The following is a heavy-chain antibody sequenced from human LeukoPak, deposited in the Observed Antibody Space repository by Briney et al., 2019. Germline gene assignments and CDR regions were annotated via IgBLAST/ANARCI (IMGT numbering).Heavy chain of an antibody. D-gene: IGHD6-13*01. Sequence: GGSLRLFCAASGFTFSSYAMSWVRQAPGKGLEWVSAISGSGGSTYYADSVKGRFTISRDNAKNTLYLQMNSLRAEDTAVYYCVNFGIAAVGTNGWGQGTLVTVSS. J-gene: IGHJ4*02. CDR1: GFTFSSYA. CDR2: ISGSGGST. V-gene: IGHV3-23*01. CDR3: VNFGIAAVGTNG.